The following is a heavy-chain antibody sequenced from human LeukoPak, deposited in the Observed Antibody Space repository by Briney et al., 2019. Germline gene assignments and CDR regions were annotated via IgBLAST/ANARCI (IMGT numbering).Heavy chain of an antibody. V-gene: IGHV3-23*01. Sequence: GGSLRLSCAASGFTFSSYAMSWVRQAPGKGLGWVSAISGSGGSTYYADSVKGRFTISRDNSKNTLYLQMNSLRAEDTAVYYCAKGGLYYYDSSGYYPPLGWGQGTLVTVSS. CDR3: AKGGLYYYDSSGYYPPLG. D-gene: IGHD3-22*01. J-gene: IGHJ4*02. CDR2: ISGSGGST. CDR1: GFTFSSYA.